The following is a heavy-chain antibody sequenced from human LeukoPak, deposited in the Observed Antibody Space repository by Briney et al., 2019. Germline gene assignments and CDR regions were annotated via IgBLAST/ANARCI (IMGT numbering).Heavy chain of an antibody. J-gene: IGHJ6*02. CDR2: IYYSGST. CDR1: GGSISSYY. D-gene: IGHD4-11*01. Sequence: SETLSLTCTVSGGSISSYYWSWIRQPPGKGLEWIGYIYYSGSTNYNPSLKSRVTISVDTSKNQFSLKLSSVTAADTAVYYCARGSSFYSNYGAYYYYYGMDVWGQGTTVTVSS. CDR3: ARGSSFYSNYGAYYYYYGMDV. V-gene: IGHV4-59*12.